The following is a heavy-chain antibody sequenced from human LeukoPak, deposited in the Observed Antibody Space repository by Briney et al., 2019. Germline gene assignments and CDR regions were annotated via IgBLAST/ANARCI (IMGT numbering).Heavy chain of an antibody. CDR2: ISSSSSYI. V-gene: IGHV3-21*01. J-gene: IGHJ3*02. CDR3: ARPYCSSTSRYLDAFDI. D-gene: IGHD2-2*01. CDR1: GFTFSSYS. Sequence: GGSLRLSCAASGFTFSSYSMNWVRQAPGKGLEWVSSISSSSSYIYYADSVKGRFTISRDNAKNSLYLQMNSLRAEDTAVYYCARPYCSSTSRYLDAFDIWGQGTMVTVSS.